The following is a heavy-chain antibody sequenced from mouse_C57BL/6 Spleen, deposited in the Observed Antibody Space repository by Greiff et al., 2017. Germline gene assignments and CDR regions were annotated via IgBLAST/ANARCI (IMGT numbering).Heavy chain of an antibody. Sequence: VKLQQPGAELVRPGTSVKLSCKASGYTFTSYWMHWVKQRPGQGLAWIGVIDPSDSSTNYNPTFKGKATLTVDPSSGTAYMQISSLTSEDSAVYYGGPRFRYAMDYWGQGTSVTVAS. CDR2: IDPSDSST. V-gene: IGHV1-59*01. J-gene: IGHJ4*01. CDR3: GPRFRYAMDY. D-gene: IGHD1-1*01. CDR1: GYTFTSYW.